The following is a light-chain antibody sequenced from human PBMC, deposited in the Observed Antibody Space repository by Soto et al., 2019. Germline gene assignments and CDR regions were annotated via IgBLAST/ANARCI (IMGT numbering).Light chain of an antibody. CDR1: QSVSNN. CDR2: GAS. J-gene: IGKJ4*01. Sequence: EIVMTQSPVTLSMSPGERATLSCRASQSVSNNLAWYQQKPGQAPRLLIFGASSRATGIPARFSGSGSGTEFTLTITSLQSEDFAVYYCQQYNNWPPLSFGGGTKVEIK. CDR3: QQYNNWPPLS. V-gene: IGKV3-15*01.